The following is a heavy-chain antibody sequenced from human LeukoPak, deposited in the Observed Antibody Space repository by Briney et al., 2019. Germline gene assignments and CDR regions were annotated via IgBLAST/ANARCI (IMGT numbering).Heavy chain of an antibody. J-gene: IGHJ4*02. D-gene: IGHD4-17*01. CDR2: INHSGST. CDR1: GGSFSGYY. Sequence: PSETLSLTRAVYGGSFSGYYWSWIRQPPGKGLEWIGEINHSGSTNYNPSLKSRVTISVDTSKNQFSLKLSSVTAADTAVYYCARGGGDYPVAYWGQGTLVTVSS. V-gene: IGHV4-34*01. CDR3: ARGGGDYPVAY.